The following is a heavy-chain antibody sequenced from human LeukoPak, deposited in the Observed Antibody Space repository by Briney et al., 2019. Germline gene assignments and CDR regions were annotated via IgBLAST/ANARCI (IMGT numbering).Heavy chain of an antibody. D-gene: IGHD6-19*01. CDR1: GGSISSYY. CDR2: IYYSGST. J-gene: IGHJ5*02. V-gene: IGHV4-59*01. CDR3: ARVGRYNSGWYWFDP. Sequence: SETLSLTCTVSGGSISSYYWSWIRQPPGKGLEWIGYIYYSGSTNYNPSLKSRVTISVDTSKNQFSLKLSSVTAADTAVYYCARVGRYNSGWYWFDPWGQGTLVTVSS.